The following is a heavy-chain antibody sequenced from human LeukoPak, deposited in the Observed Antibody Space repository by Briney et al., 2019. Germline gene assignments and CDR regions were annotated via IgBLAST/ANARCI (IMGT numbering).Heavy chain of an antibody. J-gene: IGHJ5*02. CDR1: GGSISSGSYY. D-gene: IGHD3-9*01. V-gene: IGHV4-61*02. CDR3: ARGCYFDWLNWFDP. CDR2: IYTSGST. Sequence: PSQTLSLTCTVSGGSISSGSYYWSWIRQPAGKGLEWIGRIYTSGSTNYNPSLKSRVTLSVDTSKNQFSLKLSSVTAADTAVYYCARGCYFDWLNWFDPWGQGTLVTVSS.